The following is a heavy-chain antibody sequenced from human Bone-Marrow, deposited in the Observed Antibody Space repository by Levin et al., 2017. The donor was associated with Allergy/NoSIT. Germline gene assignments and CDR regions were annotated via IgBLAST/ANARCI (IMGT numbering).Heavy chain of an antibody. Sequence: SCAASGFTFSSYGMHWVRQAPGKGLEWVAGIWPDGSNKNYAESVQGRFTITRDNSKNTLYLQMNSLRAEDTAVYYCARDPVLLWFGDQQWGYMDVWGKGTTVTVSS. D-gene: IGHD3-10*01. V-gene: IGHV3-33*01. J-gene: IGHJ6*03. CDR2: IWPDGSNK. CDR1: GFTFSSYG. CDR3: ARDPVLLWFGDQQWGYMDV.